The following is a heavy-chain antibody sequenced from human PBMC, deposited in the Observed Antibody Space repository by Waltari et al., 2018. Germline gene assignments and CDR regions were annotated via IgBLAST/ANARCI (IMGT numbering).Heavy chain of an antibody. CDR3: ATDPSYYGSGTYWAGWFDP. D-gene: IGHD3-10*01. V-gene: IGHV4-38-2*02. CDR2: IFHSGST. Sequence: QVQLQESGPGLVKPSETLSLTCTVSGYSIRSTYYWGWIRQSPGKGLGWIGSIFHSGSTYYNPSLKSRVTISVDTSKNQFSLKLSSVTAADTAVYYCATDPSYYGSGTYWAGWFDPWGQGTLVTVSS. CDR1: GYSIRSTYY. J-gene: IGHJ5*02.